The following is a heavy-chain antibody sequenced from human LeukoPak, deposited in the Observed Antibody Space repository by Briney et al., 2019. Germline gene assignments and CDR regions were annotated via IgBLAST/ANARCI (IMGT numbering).Heavy chain of an antibody. Sequence: GRSLRLSCAASGFTFDDYAMHWVRQAPGKGLEWVSGISWNSGSIGYADSVKGRFTISRDNAKNSLYLQLNSLRAEDTAVYYCARDMHLVSLDYWGQGTLVTVSS. CDR2: ISWNSGSI. CDR3: ARDMHLVSLDY. CDR1: GFTFDDYA. V-gene: IGHV3-9*01. D-gene: IGHD6-13*01. J-gene: IGHJ4*02.